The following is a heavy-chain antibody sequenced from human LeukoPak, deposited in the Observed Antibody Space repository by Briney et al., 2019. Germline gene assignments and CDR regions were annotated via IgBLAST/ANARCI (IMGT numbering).Heavy chain of an antibody. D-gene: IGHD2-15*01. CDR2: INPSGGSA. CDR1: GYTFTNYY. CDR3: ARDRRYCSGGSCPTNARYYYYYGMDV. V-gene: IGHV1-46*01. J-gene: IGHJ6*02. Sequence: ASVKVSCKASGYTFTNYYMHWVRQAPGQGLEWMGIINPSGGSASYAQKFQGRVTMTRDTSTSTVYMELSSLRSEDTAVYYCARDRRYCSGGSCPTNARYYYYYGMDVWGQGTTVTVSS.